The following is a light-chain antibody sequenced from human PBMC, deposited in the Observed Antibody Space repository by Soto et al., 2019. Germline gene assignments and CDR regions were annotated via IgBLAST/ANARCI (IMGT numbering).Light chain of an antibody. CDR2: GNT. V-gene: IGLV1-40*01. CDR3: LSFDSSLSVV. Sequence: QSVLTQPPSVSGAPGQRVTISCTGSSSNIGAGYDVHWYQQLPGRAPKLLIYGNTNRPSGVPDRFSGSKSGTSASLAITGLQAEYEADYYCLSFDSSLSVVFGGGTKVTDL. CDR1: SSNIGAGYD. J-gene: IGLJ2*01.